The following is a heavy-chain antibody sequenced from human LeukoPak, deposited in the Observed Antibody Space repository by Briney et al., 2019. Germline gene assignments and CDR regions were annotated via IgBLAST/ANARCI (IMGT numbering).Heavy chain of an antibody. CDR3: ARGAQQLVDY. CDR1: GFTFRSYS. V-gene: IGHV3-30*03. Sequence: PGGSLRLSCAASGFTFRSYSMHWVRQAPGKGLEWVAVISYDGSNKYYADSVKGRFTISRDNSKNTLYLQMNSLRAEDTAVYYCARGAQQLVDYWGQGTLVTVSS. D-gene: IGHD6-13*01. J-gene: IGHJ4*02. CDR2: ISYDGSNK.